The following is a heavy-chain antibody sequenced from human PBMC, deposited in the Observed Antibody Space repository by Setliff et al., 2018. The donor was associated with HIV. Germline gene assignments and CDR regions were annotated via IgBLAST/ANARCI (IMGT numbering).Heavy chain of an antibody. Sequence: GASVKVSCKASGGTFSSYAISWARQAPGQGLEWMGGIIPIFGTANYAQKFQGRVTITADESTSTAYMELSSLRSEDTAVYYCARAGASSGWYGWYFDYWGQGTLVTVSS. D-gene: IGHD6-19*01. V-gene: IGHV1-69*13. CDR2: IIPIFGTA. J-gene: IGHJ4*02. CDR3: ARAGASSGWYGWYFDY. CDR1: GGTFSSYA.